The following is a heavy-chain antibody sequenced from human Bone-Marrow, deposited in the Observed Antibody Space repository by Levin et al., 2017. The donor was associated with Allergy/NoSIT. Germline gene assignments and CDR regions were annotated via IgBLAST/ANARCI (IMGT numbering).Heavy chain of an antibody. CDR2: IFYSGST. Sequence: SETLSLTCTVSGGSINSGDSFWTWIRQPPGKGLEWIGYIFYSGSTFFNPSLKSRLIISVDTSRNQFSLNLSSVTAADTAVYYCARAKGIAVAGLDYWGQGTLVTVSS. CDR3: ARAKGIAVAGLDY. V-gene: IGHV4-30-4*01. CDR1: GGSINSGDSF. J-gene: IGHJ4*02. D-gene: IGHD6-19*01.